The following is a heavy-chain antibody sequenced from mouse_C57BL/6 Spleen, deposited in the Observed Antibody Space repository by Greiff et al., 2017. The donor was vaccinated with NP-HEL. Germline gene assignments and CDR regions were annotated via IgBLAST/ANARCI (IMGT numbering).Heavy chain of an antibody. CDR3: ARCGYFGSCYGEHMDY. V-gene: IGHV1-54*01. CDR2: INPGSGGT. D-gene: IGHD1-1*01. CDR1: GYAFTNYL. Sequence: QVQLQQSGAELVRPGTSVKLSCKASGYAFTNYLIEWVKQRPGQGLEWIGLINPGSGGTNYNEKFKGKATLTADKSSSTAYMQLSSLTSEDSAVYVCARCGYFGSCYGEHMDYWGQGTSLTVSS. J-gene: IGHJ4*01.